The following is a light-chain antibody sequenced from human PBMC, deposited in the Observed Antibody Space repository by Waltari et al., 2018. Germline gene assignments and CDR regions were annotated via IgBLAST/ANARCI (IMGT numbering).Light chain of an antibody. J-gene: IGLJ3*02. CDR3: GAWDSTLSAGVV. CDR2: ENR. CDR1: SSNIGNSY. V-gene: IGLV1-51*02. Sequence: QSVLTQPPSVSAAPGQKVTISCSGSSSNIGNSYVSWYQQFPGTAPKLLIYENRKRPSEITHRFSGSQSGTSATLVITELQTGDEADYYCGAWDSTLSAGVVFGGGTKVTVL.